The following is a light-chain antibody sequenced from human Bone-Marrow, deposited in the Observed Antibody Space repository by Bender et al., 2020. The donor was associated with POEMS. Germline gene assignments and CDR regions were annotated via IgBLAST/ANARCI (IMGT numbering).Light chain of an antibody. J-gene: IGLJ3*02. CDR2: EVT. CDR1: SSDVGSYNL. Sequence: ALTQPASVSGSPGQSSTISCTGTSSDVGSYNLVSWYQQHPGKAPKLLIHEVTKRPSGVSNRFSGSKSGNTASLTISGLQADDEADYYCCSYAGHNTWVFGGGTKLTVL. CDR3: CSYAGHNTWV. V-gene: IGLV2-23*02.